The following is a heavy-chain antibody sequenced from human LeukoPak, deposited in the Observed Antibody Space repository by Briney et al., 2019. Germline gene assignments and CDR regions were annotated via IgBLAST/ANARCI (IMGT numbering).Heavy chain of an antibody. CDR1: GFTFSSYN. CDR2: ISRRISYI. Sequence: GGSLRLSCAASGFTFSSYNMNWVRQAPGEGLEWVSSISRRISYIYYTDSVKGRFTISRANAKNSLYLQMNSLRADDTAIYYCARVSLGAAAGTSRWGQGTLVTVSS. V-gene: IGHV3-21*01. D-gene: IGHD6-13*01. J-gene: IGHJ4*02. CDR3: ARVSLGAAAGTSR.